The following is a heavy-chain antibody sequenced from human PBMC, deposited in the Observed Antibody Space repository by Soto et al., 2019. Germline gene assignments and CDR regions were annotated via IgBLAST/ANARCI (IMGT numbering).Heavy chain of an antibody. CDR1: GGSISSGGYS. D-gene: IGHD6-6*01. J-gene: IGHJ6*01. CDR2: TYHSGST. V-gene: IGHV4-30-2*01. Sequence: PSETLSLTCAVSGGSISSGGYSWSWIRQPPGKGLEWIGYTYHSGSTYYNPSLKSRVTISVDRSKNQFSLKLSSVTAADTAVYYCARASDMGSSSSNYGMDVWGQGTTVTVSS. CDR3: ARASDMGSSSSNYGMDV.